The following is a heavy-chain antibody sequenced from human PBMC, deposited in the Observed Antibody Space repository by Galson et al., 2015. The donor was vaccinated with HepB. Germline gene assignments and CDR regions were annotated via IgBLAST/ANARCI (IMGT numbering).Heavy chain of an antibody. CDR2: ISYDGSNK. CDR3: ARDRSWRAAAVISFDY. D-gene: IGHD6-13*01. CDR1: GFTFSSYA. J-gene: IGHJ4*02. Sequence: LRLSCAASGFTFSSYAMHWVRQAPGKGLEWVAVISYDGSNKYYADSVKGRFTISRDNSKNTLYLQMNSLRAEDTAVYYCARDRSWRAAAVISFDYWGQGTLVTVSS. V-gene: IGHV3-30-3*01.